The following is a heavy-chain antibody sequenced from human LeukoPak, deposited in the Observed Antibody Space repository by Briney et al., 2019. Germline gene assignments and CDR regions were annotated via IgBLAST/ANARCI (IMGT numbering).Heavy chain of an antibody. D-gene: IGHD5-18*01. CDR2: IYHSGST. CDR1: GYSISSGYY. J-gene: IGHJ3*02. Sequence: PSETLSLTCAVSGYSISSGYYWGWIRQPPGKGLEWIGSIYHSGSTYYNPSLKSRVTISVDTSKNQFSLKLSSVTAADTAVYYCAKEAMAAPDIWGQGTMVTVSS. V-gene: IGHV4-38-2*02. CDR3: AKEAMAAPDI.